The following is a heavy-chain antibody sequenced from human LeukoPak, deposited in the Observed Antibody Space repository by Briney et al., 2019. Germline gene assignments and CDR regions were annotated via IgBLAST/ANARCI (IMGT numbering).Heavy chain of an antibody. CDR1: GFTFSSYG. Sequence: GGSLRLSCAASGFTFSSYGMHWVRQAPGKGLEWVSGINWNGGSTGYADSVKGRFTISRDNAKNSLYLQMNSLRAEDTALYYCARVGSGSYSYYYYYYMDVWGKGTTVTVSS. D-gene: IGHD3-10*01. CDR3: ARVGSGSYSYYYYYYMDV. V-gene: IGHV3-20*04. J-gene: IGHJ6*03. CDR2: INWNGGST.